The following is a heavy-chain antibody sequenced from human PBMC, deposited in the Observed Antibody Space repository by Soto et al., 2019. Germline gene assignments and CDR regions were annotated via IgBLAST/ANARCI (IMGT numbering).Heavy chain of an antibody. CDR1: GFSLSTTRVA. J-gene: IGHJ4*02. CDR2: IYWNNDK. D-gene: IGHD5-12*01. V-gene: IGHV2-5*01. CDR3: AHSVVACLGDYVDY. Sequence: QITLKESGPTLVQPTQTLTLTCTFSGFSLSTTRVAVGWIRQPPGKALEWLALIYWNNDKRYSPFLKSRLTITNDTTKNHGVLTMTNMDPVDTATYFCAHSVVACLGDYVDYWCQGTLVTFSS.